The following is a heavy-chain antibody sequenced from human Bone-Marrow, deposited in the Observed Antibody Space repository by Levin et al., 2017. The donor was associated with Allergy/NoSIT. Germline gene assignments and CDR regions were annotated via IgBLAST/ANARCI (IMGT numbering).Heavy chain of an antibody. CDR2: INPNSGGT. V-gene: IGHV1-2*02. CDR3: AREIEGISLPVVTTGIWFVP. J-gene: IGHJ5*02. Sequence: ASVKVSCKTSGYTFTGHYMHWVRQAPGQGLEWMGWINPNSGGTNYAQKFQGRVSMTRDTSISTAYMELSRLTSDDTAVYYCAREIEGISLPVVTTGIWFVPWGQGTLVTVSS. D-gene: IGHD4-17*01. CDR1: GYTFTGHY.